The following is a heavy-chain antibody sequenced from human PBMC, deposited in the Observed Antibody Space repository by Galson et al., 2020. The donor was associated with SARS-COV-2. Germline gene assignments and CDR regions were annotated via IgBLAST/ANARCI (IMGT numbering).Heavy chain of an antibody. V-gene: IGHV3-21*01. CDR3: ARDEGIRGYNYGRLYYGMDV. J-gene: IGHJ6*02. D-gene: IGHD5-18*01. CDR2: ISTSSTYR. CDR1: GFPFSTYS. Sequence: NSGGSLRLSCAASGFPFSTYSMNWVRQAPGQGLEWVSSISTSSTYRYYADSVKGRFTISRDNVKKSLYLQMNSLRAEDTAVYYCARDEGIRGYNYGRLYYGMDVWGQGTTVTVSS.